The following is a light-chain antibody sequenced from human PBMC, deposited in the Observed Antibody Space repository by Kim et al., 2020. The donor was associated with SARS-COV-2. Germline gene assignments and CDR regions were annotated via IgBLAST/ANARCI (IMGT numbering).Light chain of an antibody. V-gene: IGKV3-11*01. CDR2: DAS. CDR3: LHNKT. CDR1: QSFSSH. Sequence: EIVLTQSPAIVSLSPGERATLSCRASQSFSSHLAWYQHKPGQAPRLLIYDASNRATGIPARISGSGSGTDFTLTISSLEPEDFAVYYCLHNKTFGQGTKVDIK. J-gene: IGKJ1*01.